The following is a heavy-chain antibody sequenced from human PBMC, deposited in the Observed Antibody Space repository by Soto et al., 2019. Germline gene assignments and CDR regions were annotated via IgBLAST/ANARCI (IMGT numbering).Heavy chain of an antibody. V-gene: IGHV1-18*01. CDR1: GYTFTNYG. D-gene: IGHD6-13*01. CDR3: ARLPIAAAGIYYYYGMDV. CDR2: LSAYNGGT. J-gene: IGHJ6*02. Sequence: ASVKVSCKASGYTFTNYGITWVRQPPGQRLEWMGWLSAYNGGTNYAQKFQGRVTMTTDTSISTAYMELSRLRSDDTAVYYCARLPIAAAGIYYYYGMDVWGQGTTVTVSS.